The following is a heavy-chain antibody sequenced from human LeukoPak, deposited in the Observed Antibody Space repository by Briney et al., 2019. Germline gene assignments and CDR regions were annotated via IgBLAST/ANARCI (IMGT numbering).Heavy chain of an antibody. J-gene: IGHJ4*02. CDR3: ARDEGLKLATITPHY. CDR1: GFTFSTYS. CDR2: ITSSSDFI. V-gene: IGHV3-21*06. D-gene: IGHD5-24*01. Sequence: PGGSLRLSCAASGFTFSTYSMNWVRQAPGKGLEWVSSITSSSDFIFYADSVKGRFTISRDDAKNSLYLQMNSLTPEDTAVYYCARDEGLKLATITPHYWGQGALVTVSS.